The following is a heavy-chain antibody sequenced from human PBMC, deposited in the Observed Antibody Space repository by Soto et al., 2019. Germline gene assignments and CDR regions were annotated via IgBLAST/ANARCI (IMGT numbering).Heavy chain of an antibody. V-gene: IGHV5-10-1*01. J-gene: IGHJ4*02. CDR1: GYSFAGYW. CDR3: ARQIYDSDTGPNFQYYFDS. D-gene: IGHD3-22*01. CDR2: IDPSDSQT. Sequence: PGESLKISCKGSGYSFAGYWITWVRQKPGKGLEWMGRIDPSDSQTYYSPSFRGHVTISATKSITTVFLQCSSLRASDTAMYYCARQIYDSDTGPNFQYYFDSWGQGTTVTVSS.